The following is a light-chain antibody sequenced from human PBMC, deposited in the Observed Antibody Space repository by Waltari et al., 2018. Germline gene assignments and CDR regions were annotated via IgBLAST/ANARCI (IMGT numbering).Light chain of an antibody. CDR1: SSNIETNY. Sequence: QSVLTQPPSVSAAPGQRVTIPSSGGSSNIETNYVTWYRQFPGTAPKLLIYENPERPSGIPGRFSGSKSGTSATLDITGLQAGDEADYYCGTWDSSLSGAVFGGGTHLTVL. CDR2: ENP. V-gene: IGLV1-51*02. J-gene: IGLJ7*01. CDR3: GTWDSSLSGAV.